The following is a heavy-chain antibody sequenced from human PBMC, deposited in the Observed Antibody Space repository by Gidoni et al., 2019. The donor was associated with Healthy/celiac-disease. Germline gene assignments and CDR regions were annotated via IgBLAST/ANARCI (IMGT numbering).Heavy chain of an antibody. Sequence: EVQLVESGGGLVQPGGSLRLSCAASGFTFRSYSMNWVRQAPGKGLEWVSYISSSSSTIYYADSVKGRFTISRDNAKNSLYLQMNSLRAEDTAVYYCARDKPGSYDSSGYPNYYYYGMDVWGQGTTVTVSS. V-gene: IGHV3-48*01. CDR1: GFTFRSYS. CDR2: ISSSSSTI. J-gene: IGHJ6*02. D-gene: IGHD3-22*01. CDR3: ARDKPGSYDSSGYPNYYYYGMDV.